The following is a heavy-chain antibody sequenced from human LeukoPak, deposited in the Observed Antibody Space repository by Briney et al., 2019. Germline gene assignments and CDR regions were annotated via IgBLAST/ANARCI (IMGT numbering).Heavy chain of an antibody. CDR1: GFTFSIYA. CDR2: IWFDGSNK. J-gene: IGHJ4*02. V-gene: IGHV3-33*01. D-gene: IGHD4-11*01. CDR3: ARVSAGYSNYEALDY. Sequence: PGRSLRLSCAVSGFTFSIYAMHWVRQAPGKGLEWVAIIWFDGSNKHHADSVKGRFTISRDNSKNTLYLQMNSLRAEDTAVYYCARVSAGYSNYEALDYWGQGTLVTVSS.